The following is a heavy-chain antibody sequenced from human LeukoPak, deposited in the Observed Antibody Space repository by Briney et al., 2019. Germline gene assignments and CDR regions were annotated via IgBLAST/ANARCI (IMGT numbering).Heavy chain of an antibody. Sequence: PSETLSLTCTVSGGSISSSSYYWGWIRQPPGKGLEWIGSIYYSGSTYYNPSLKSRVTISVDTSKNQFSLKLSSVTAADTAVYYCARAERWLHHNFDYWGQGTLVTVSS. CDR1: GGSISSSSYY. V-gene: IGHV4-39*07. CDR2: IYYSGST. CDR3: ARAERWLHHNFDY. D-gene: IGHD5-24*01. J-gene: IGHJ4*02.